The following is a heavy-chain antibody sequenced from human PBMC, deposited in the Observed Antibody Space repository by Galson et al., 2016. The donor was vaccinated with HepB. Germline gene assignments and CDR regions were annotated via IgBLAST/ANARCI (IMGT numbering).Heavy chain of an antibody. V-gene: IGHV3-13*01. J-gene: IGHJ4*02. Sequence: SLRLSCAASGFTFSSYDMHWVRQATGKGLESVSTIGTAGDTYYPGSVKGRFTISRENARNSLYLQMNSLRAGDTAVYYCARVSYYDRSGYYFYYFDYWGQGTLVTVSS. CDR1: GFTFSSYD. CDR3: ARVSYYDRSGYYFYYFDY. D-gene: IGHD3-22*01. CDR2: IGTAGDT.